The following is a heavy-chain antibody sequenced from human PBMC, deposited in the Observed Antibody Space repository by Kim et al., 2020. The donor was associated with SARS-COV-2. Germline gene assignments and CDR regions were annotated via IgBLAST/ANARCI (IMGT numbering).Heavy chain of an antibody. CDR3: ARTTNSYGFLNF. J-gene: IGHJ4*02. D-gene: IGHD3-16*02. V-gene: IGHV1-69*13. Sequence: ASVKVSCKASGGSFRTYAITWVRQAPGQGLEWMGQIIPIFRTANYAQKFQGRFTITADESTSTAYMELSSLSSEDTALYYCARTTNSYGFLNFWGQGTLVTVSA. CDR1: GGSFRTYA. CDR2: IIPIFRTA.